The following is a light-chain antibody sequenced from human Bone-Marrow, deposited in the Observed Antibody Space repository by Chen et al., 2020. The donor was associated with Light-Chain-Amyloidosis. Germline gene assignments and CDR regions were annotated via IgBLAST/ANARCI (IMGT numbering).Light chain of an antibody. J-gene: IGLJ3*02. CDR3: QVWDRSSDRPV. V-gene: IGLV3-21*02. Sequence: SYVLTQPSSVSVAPGQTATIACGGNNIGSTSVHWYQQTPGQAPLLVVYDDSDRPSGIPERLSGYNSGNTATLTSSGVEAGDEGDYYCQVWDRSSDRPVFGGGTKLTVL. CDR2: DDS. CDR1: NIGSTS.